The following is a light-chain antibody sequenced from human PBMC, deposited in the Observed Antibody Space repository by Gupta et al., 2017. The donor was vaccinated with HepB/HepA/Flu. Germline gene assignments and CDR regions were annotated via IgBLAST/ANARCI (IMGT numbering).Light chain of an antibody. Sequence: EIVLMQSPATLSVSTGDRATLTCRASESVSSNLAWYRQTPGQAPRLLIYGASTRAAGVPDRFSASGSGTEFTLIINSLQSEDFAVYYCQQYNNWWTFGQGTKVEI. CDR3: QQYNNWWT. J-gene: IGKJ1*01. V-gene: IGKV3-15*01. CDR2: GAS. CDR1: ESVSSN.